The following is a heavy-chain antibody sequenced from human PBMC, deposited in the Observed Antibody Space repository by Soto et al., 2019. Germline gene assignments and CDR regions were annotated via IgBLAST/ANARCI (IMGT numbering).Heavy chain of an antibody. Sequence: PSETLSLTCTVSGGSISSGGYYWSWIRQHPEKGLEWIGYIYYSGSTYYNPSLKSRLAISVDTSKNQFSLKLSSVTAADTAVYYCARARGLVATTYYYGLGVWGQGTTVTVS. V-gene: IGHV4-31*03. CDR2: IYYSGST. CDR3: ARARGLVATTYYYGLGV. D-gene: IGHD5-12*01. J-gene: IGHJ6*02. CDR1: GGSISSGGYY.